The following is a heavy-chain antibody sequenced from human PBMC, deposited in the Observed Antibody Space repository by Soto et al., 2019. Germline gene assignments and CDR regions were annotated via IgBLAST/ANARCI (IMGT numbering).Heavy chain of an antibody. V-gene: IGHV3-30-3*01. CDR1: GFTFSTYA. J-gene: IGHJ6*02. Sequence: QVQLVESGGGVVQPGRSLRLSCAASGFTFSTYAMHWVRQAPGKGLEWVAVISYDGTNKYYADSVRGRFTISRDNSKNTLFRQMTSLRAEDTAVYYCAKDGGGYNYGYVMLDKYYYGMDVWGQGTTVTVSS. CDR3: AKDGGGYNYGYVMLDKYYYGMDV. D-gene: IGHD5-18*01. CDR2: ISYDGTNK.